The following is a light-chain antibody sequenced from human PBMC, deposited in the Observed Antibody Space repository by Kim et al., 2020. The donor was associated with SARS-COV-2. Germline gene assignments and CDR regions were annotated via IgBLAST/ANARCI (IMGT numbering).Light chain of an antibody. CDR1: QSISSY. Sequence: SASVGDSVTLTCRASQSISSYLNWYQQKPGKAPQLLIYAASSLHSGVPSRFSGSGSGTDFTLPISSLQPEDFATYYCQQSYSTLYTFGQGTKLEI. CDR2: AAS. J-gene: IGKJ2*01. CDR3: QQSYSTLYT. V-gene: IGKV1-39*01.